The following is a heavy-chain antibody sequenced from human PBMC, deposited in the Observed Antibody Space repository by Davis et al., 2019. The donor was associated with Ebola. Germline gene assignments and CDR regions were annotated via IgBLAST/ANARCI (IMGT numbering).Heavy chain of an antibody. CDR3: ARAKWRGSRLNLGY. J-gene: IGHJ4*02. Sequence: SETLSLTCTVSGGSTSRYYCSCIPQPPGKGLEWIGYISYSGSTNYNPSLKSRVTISVDTSKNQFSLKLSSVTAADTAVYYCARAKWRGSRLNLGYWGQVTLVTVSS. CDR2: ISYSGST. V-gene: IGHV4-59*08. CDR1: GGSTSRYY. D-gene: IGHD6-13*01.